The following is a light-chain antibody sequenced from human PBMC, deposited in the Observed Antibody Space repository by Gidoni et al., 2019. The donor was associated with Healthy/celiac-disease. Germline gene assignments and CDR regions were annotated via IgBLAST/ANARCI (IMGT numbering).Light chain of an antibody. CDR3: QQSYSTPQVT. J-gene: IGKJ5*01. V-gene: IGKV1-39*01. CDR1: QSISSY. Sequence: DIQMNQSPSSLSSSVGDRVTITCRASQSISSYLNWYQQKPGKAPKLLIYAEYSLQSGVPSRFSVSGSGTDFTLTISSLQPEDFATYYCQQSYSTPQVTFXQXTRLEIK. CDR2: AEY.